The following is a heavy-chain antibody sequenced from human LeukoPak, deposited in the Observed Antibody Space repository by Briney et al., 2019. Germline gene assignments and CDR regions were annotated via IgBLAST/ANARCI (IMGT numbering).Heavy chain of an antibody. CDR2: ISGSGGST. Sequence: PGRSLRLSCVLSGGTFDDYAMHWVRQAPGKGLEWVSAISGSGGSTYYADSVKGRFTISRDNSKNTLYLQMNSLRAEDTAVYYCAKAGGVGATHPLHGFDYWGQGTLVTVSS. J-gene: IGHJ4*02. CDR3: AKAGGVGATHPLHGFDY. D-gene: IGHD1-26*01. CDR1: GGTFDDYA. V-gene: IGHV3-23*01.